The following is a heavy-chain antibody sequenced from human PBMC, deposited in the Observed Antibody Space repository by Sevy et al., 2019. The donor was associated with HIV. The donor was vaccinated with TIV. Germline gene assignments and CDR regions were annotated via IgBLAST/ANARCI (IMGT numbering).Heavy chain of an antibody. J-gene: IGHJ4*02. V-gene: IGHV4-61*01. CDR2: VYHTGST. Sequence: SETLSLTCAVSGVSVSSDTYYWSWIRQPPGKGLEWFGYVYHTGSTNYSPSFKSRVTISVDTSKNQFSLRLFSVAAADTAVYYCAREPYFFDKSGYYWDYWGQGALVTVSS. CDR1: GVSVSSDTYY. D-gene: IGHD3-22*01. CDR3: AREPYFFDKSGYYWDY.